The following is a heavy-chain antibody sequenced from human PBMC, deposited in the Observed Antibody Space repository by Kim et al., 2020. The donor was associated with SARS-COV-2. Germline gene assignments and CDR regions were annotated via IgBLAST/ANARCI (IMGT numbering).Heavy chain of an antibody. J-gene: IGHJ3*02. Sequence: LKSRVPVSIDTSRNQFSLKLPSVTAADTAVYYCARDGSLGSGTYDGFDIWGQGTMVTVSS. V-gene: IGHV4-30-2*04. CDR3: ARDGSLGSGTYDGFDI. D-gene: IGHD3-10*01.